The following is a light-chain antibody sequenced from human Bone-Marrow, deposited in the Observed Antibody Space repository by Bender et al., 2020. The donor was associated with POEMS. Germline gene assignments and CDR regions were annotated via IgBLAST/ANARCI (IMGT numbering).Light chain of an antibody. Sequence: QSVLTQPPSASGTPGQRVIISCSGGSSNIGSNSVSWYQHVPGTAPRLLSYGFDQRPSGVSDRFSGSKAGTSAYLARSRLKSEDGGTYDCATWDDSLDGPVFGGGTKLTVL. CDR2: GFD. J-gene: IGLJ3*02. CDR1: SSNIGSNS. V-gene: IGLV1-44*01. CDR3: ATWDDSLDGPV.